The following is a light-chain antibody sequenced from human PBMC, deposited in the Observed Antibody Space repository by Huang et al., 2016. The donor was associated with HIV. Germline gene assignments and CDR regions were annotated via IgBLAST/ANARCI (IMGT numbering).Light chain of an antibody. CDR2: AAS. CDR3: QQLNSYPCT. J-gene: IGKJ5*01. V-gene: IGKV1-9*01. CDR1: QGISSY. Sequence: IQLTQSPSSLSASVGDRVTITCRASQGISSYLAWYQQKPGKASKLLIYAASTLQSGVPSRFSGSGSGTDFTLTISSLQPEDFATYYCQQLNSYPCTFGQGTRLEMK.